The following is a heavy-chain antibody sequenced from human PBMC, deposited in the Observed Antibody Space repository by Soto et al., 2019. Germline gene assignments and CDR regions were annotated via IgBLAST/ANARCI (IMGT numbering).Heavy chain of an antibody. J-gene: IGHJ6*02. Sequence: GGSLRLSCAASGFTFSSYGMHWVRQAPGKGLEWVAVIWYDGSNKYYADSVKGRFTISRDNSKNTLYLQMNSLRAEDTAVYYCARDSEYYDYWSGSRGQDMDVWGQGTTDTVSS. CDR2: IWYDGSNK. CDR1: GFTFSSYG. D-gene: IGHD3-3*01. CDR3: ARDSEYYDYWSGSRGQDMDV. V-gene: IGHV3-33*01.